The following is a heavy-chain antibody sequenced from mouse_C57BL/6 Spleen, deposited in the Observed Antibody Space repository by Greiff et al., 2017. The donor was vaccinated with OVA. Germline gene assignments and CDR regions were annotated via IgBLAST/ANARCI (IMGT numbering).Heavy chain of an antibody. V-gene: IGHV2-2*01. CDR2: IWSGGST. J-gene: IGHJ2*01. CDR1: GFSLTSYG. D-gene: IGHD1-1*01. Sequence: VQLQQSGPGLVQPSQSLSITCTVSGFSLTSYGVHWVRQSPGKGLEWLGVIWSGGSTDYNASFISRLSISKDNSKSQVFFKMNSLQADDTAIYYCARNSYCSSYLYYFDYWGQGTTLTVSS. CDR3: ARNSYCSSYLYYFDY.